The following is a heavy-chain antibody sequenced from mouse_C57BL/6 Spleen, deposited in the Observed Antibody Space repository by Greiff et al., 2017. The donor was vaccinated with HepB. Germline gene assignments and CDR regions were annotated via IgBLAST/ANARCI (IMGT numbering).Heavy chain of an antibody. CDR1: GYAFSSYW. V-gene: IGHV1-80*01. J-gene: IGHJ4*01. Sequence: VQLQQSGAELVKPGASVKISCKASGYAFSSYWMNWVKQRPGKGLEWIGQIYPGDGDTNYNGKFKGKATLTADKSSSTAYMQLSSLTSEDSAVYFCAKNFYYYGSSGYAMDYWGQGTSVTVSS. CDR2: IYPGDGDT. CDR3: AKNFYYYGSSGYAMDY. D-gene: IGHD1-1*01.